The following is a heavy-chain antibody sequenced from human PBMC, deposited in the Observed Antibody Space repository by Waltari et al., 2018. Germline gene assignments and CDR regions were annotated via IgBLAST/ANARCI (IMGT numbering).Heavy chain of an antibody. CDR1: GFTFNSFA. V-gene: IGHV3-23*03. Sequence: EVQLVESGGGLVQPGGSLRLSCAASGFTFNSFAMSWVRQAPGKGLDLVSNLSGDGCRANYADSVKGRFTISRDNSMNMLDLQMNSLRAEDTAVYYCAKGSGTYISAFDIWGQGTMVTVSS. D-gene: IGHD3-16*01. CDR2: LSGDGCRA. CDR3: AKGSGTYISAFDI. J-gene: IGHJ3*02.